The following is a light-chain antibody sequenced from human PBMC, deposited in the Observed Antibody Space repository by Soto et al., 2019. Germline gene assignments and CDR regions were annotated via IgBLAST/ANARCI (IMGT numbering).Light chain of an antibody. V-gene: IGKV3-11*01. CDR2: DAS. J-gene: IGKJ4*01. Sequence: EIVLTQSPATLSLSPGERATLSCRASQSVSSYLAWYQQKPGQAPRLLIYDASNRATGIPARFSGSGSGTDSTLTISRLAPEDFEVYQCQQSSNWHTITFGGGTKVEIK. CDR3: QQSSNWHTIT. CDR1: QSVSSY.